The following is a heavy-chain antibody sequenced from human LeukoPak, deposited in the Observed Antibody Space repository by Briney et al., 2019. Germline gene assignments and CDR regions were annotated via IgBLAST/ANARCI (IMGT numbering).Heavy chain of an antibody. D-gene: IGHD5-12*01. CDR1: GFTFSTYS. CDR2: IKSKTDGGTT. CDR3: TTGYSGYRGYFDY. V-gene: IGHV3-15*01. Sequence: GGSLRLSCVASGFTFSTYSMNWVRQVPGKGLEWVGRIKSKTDGGTTDYAAPVKGRFTISRDDSKNTLYLQMNSLKTEDTAVYYCTTGYSGYRGYFDYWGQGTLVTVSS. J-gene: IGHJ4*02.